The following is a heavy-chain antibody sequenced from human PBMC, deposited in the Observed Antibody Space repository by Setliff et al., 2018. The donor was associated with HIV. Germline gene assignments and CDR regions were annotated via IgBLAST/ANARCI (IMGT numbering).Heavy chain of an antibody. J-gene: IGHJ3*02. V-gene: IGHV4-30-4*08. CDR1: DASITADTFY. D-gene: IGHD2-2*01. CDR2: IHNSGTT. CDR3: ARGSCSTISCSLRVGNDAFDI. Sequence: SETLSLTCTVSDASITADTFYWNWLRQPPGKGPEWIGYIHNSGTTHYNPAYESRLIISLDMSNNRFSLNLASVTAADTAVYYCARGSCSTISCSLRVGNDAFDIWGQGTMVTVSS.